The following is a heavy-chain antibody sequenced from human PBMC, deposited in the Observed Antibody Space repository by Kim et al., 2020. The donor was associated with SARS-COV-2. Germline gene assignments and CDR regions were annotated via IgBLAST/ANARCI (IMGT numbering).Heavy chain of an antibody. CDR1: GYTFTSYY. V-gene: IGHV1-46*01. D-gene: IGHD2-8*01. CDR2: INPSGGST. CDR3: AREQTPGYCTNGVCEQEGELSPFDY. Sequence: ASVKVSCKASGYTFTSYYMHWVRQAPGQGLEWMGIINPSGGSTSYAQKFQGRVTMTRDTSTSTVYMELSSLRSEDTAVYYCAREQTPGYCTNGVCEQEGELSPFDYWGQGTLVTVSS. J-gene: IGHJ4*02.